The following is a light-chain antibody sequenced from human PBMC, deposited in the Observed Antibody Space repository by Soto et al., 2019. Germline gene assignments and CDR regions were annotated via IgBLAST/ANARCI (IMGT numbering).Light chain of an antibody. V-gene: IGKV1-5*01. J-gene: IGKJ4*01. CDR2: DAS. Sequence: DIQMTQSPSTLSGSVGDRVTITCRASQTISSWLAWYQQKPGKAPKLLIYDASSLESGVPSRFNGSGSGTEFTLTISSLQPDDFATYYCQQYNSYPLTFGGGTKVDIK. CDR1: QTISSW. CDR3: QQYNSYPLT.